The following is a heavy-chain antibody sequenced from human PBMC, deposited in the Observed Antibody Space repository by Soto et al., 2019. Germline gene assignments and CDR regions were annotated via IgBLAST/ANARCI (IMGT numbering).Heavy chain of an antibody. CDR1: GFTFSSYW. D-gene: IGHD3-22*01. CDR3: ARDYYDSSGYYAFDI. CDR2: IKQDGSEK. V-gene: IGHV3-7*03. Sequence: GESLKISCAASGFTFSSYWMSWVRQAPGKGLEWVANIKQDGSEKYYVDSVKGRFTISRDNAKNSLYLQMNSLRAEDTAVYYCARDYYDSSGYYAFDIWGQGTMVTVSS. J-gene: IGHJ3*02.